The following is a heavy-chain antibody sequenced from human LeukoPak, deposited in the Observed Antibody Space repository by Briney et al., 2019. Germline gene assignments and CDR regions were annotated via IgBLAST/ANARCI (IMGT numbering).Heavy chain of an antibody. CDR2: IYHSGST. D-gene: IGHD3-22*01. Sequence: RPSETLSLTCAVSGGSISSGGYSWSWIRQPPGKGLEWIGYIYHSGSTYYNPSLKSRVTISVDTSKNQFSLKLSSVTAADTAVYYCARHHSWDRTWSSGYFDYWGQGTLVTVSS. J-gene: IGHJ4*02. CDR1: GGSISSGGYS. V-gene: IGHV4-30-2*01. CDR3: ARHHSWDRTWSSGYFDY.